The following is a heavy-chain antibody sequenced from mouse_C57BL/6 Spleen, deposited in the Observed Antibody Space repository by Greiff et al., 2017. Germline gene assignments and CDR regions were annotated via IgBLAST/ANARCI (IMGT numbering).Heavy chain of an antibody. CDR1: GYTFTSYW. D-gene: IGHD3-2*02. V-gene: IGHV1-64*01. CDR2: IHPNSGST. Sequence: VQLQQPGAELVKPGASVKLSCKASGYTFTSYWMHWVKQRPGQGLEWIGMIHPNSGSTNYNEKFKSKATLTVDKSSSTAYMQLSSLTSEDSAVYYCASDSSGYVGYFDYWGQGTTLTVSS. CDR3: ASDSSGYVGYFDY. J-gene: IGHJ2*01.